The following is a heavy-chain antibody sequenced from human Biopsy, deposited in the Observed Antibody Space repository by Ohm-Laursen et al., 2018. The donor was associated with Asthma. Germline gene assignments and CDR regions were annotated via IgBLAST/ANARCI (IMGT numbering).Heavy chain of an antibody. Sequence: SLRLSCAASGFTFGDYCMSWVRQVPGKGLEWVANIKHDGTEKNHVDSLKGRFTISRDNSKNTLYLQMNSLRAEDTARYYCAKVAGTYYYDSTGYPGVDYWGQGTPVTVSS. D-gene: IGHD3-22*01. J-gene: IGHJ4*02. V-gene: IGHV3-7*03. CDR2: IKHDGTEK. CDR3: AKVAGTYYYDSTGYPGVDY. CDR1: GFTFGDYC.